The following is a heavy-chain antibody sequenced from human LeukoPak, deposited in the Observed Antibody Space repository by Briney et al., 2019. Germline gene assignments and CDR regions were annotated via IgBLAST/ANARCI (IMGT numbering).Heavy chain of an antibody. CDR2: IYPGDSDT. V-gene: IGHV5-51*01. J-gene: IGHJ4*02. Sequence: GESLKISCKGSGYSFTSYWIGWVRQMPGKGLEWMGIIYPGDSDTRYSPSFQGQVTISADKSISTAYLQWSSLKASDTAMYYCARRGAYCCGDCPIDYWGQGTLVTVSS. CDR3: ARRGAYCCGDCPIDY. D-gene: IGHD2-21*02. CDR1: GYSFTSYW.